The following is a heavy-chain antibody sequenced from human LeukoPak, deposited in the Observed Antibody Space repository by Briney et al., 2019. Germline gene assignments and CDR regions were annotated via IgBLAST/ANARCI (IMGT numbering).Heavy chain of an antibody. CDR1: GFTFSSYT. V-gene: IGHV3-21*01. Sequence: GGSLRLSCAASGFTFSSYTMNWVRQAPGKGLEWVSSISSNGYYIYQADSVKGRFTISRDNAKNSLYLQMNSLRAEDTAVYYCASSIVAAGTSPFDYWGQGTLVTVSS. J-gene: IGHJ4*02. CDR2: ISSNGYYI. CDR3: ASSIVAAGTSPFDY. D-gene: IGHD6-13*01.